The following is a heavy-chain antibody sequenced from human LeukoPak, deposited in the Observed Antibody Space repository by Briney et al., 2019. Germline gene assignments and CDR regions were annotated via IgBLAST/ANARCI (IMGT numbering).Heavy chain of an antibody. V-gene: IGHV4-4*09. D-gene: IGHD6-13*01. CDR1: GGSISSYY. CDR2: IYTSGST. Sequence: SETLSLTCTVSGGSISSYYWSWIRQPPGKGLEWIGYIYTSGSTNYNPSLKSRVTISVGTSKNQFSLKLSSVTAADTAVYYCARQYRQQLVQEYYFDYWGQGTLVTVSS. J-gene: IGHJ4*02. CDR3: ARQYRQQLVQEYYFDY.